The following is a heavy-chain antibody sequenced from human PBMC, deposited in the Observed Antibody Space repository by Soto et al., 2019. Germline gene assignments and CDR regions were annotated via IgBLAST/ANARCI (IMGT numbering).Heavy chain of an antibody. Sequence: LRLSCAASGFTFSSYAMSWVRQAPGKGLEWVSAISGSGGSTYYADSVKGRFTISRDNSKNTLYLQMNSLRAEDTAVYYCAKQILLWFGEPWYFDYWGQGTLVTVSS. D-gene: IGHD3-10*01. CDR1: GFTFSSYA. CDR3: AKQILLWFGEPWYFDY. CDR2: ISGSGGST. V-gene: IGHV3-23*01. J-gene: IGHJ4*02.